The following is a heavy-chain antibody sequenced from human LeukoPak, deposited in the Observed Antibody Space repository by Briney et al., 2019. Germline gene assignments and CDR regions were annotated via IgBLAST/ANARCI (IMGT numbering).Heavy chain of an antibody. J-gene: IGHJ4*02. V-gene: IGHV3-7*03. D-gene: IGHD6-13*01. CDR1: GFTFSSYW. CDR2: IKQDGSEK. Sequence: GGCLRLACAAPGFTFSSYWMSSVRQAPGKGLEWDANIKQDGSEKYYEDFVKGRFTISRDNAKNSLYLQMDSLRAEDTAVYCCAREYEIAAAGNGGFDYWGQGTLVTVSS. CDR3: AREYEIAAAGNGGFDY.